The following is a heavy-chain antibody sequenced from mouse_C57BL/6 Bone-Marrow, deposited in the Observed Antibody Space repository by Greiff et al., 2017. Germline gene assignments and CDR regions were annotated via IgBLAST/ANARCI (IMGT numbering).Heavy chain of an antibody. CDR3: ARSHFYYCGDY. CDR2: IYPGDGDT. Sequence: QVQLKESGAELVKPGASVKISCKASGYAFSSYWMNWVKQRPGKGLEWIGQIYPGDGDTNYNGKFKGKATLTADKASSTAYMQLSSLTSEDSAVYFCARSHFYYCGDYWGQGTTLTVSS. J-gene: IGHJ2*01. CDR1: GYAFSSYW. V-gene: IGHV1-80*01. D-gene: IGHD1-1*01.